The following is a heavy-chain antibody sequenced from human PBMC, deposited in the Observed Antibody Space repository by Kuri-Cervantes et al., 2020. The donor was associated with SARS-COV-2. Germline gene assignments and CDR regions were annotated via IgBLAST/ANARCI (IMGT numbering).Heavy chain of an antibody. Sequence: GGSLRLSCAASGFTFSNAWMSWVRQAPGKGLEWVGRIKSKTDGGTTDYAAPVKGRFTISRDNSKNTLYLQMNSLRAEDTAVYYCASGILYRWEGYFDYWGQGTLVTVSS. V-gene: IGHV3-15*01. CDR3: ASGILYRWEGYFDY. J-gene: IGHJ4*02. D-gene: IGHD2-15*01. CDR2: IKSKTDGGTT. CDR1: GFTFSNAW.